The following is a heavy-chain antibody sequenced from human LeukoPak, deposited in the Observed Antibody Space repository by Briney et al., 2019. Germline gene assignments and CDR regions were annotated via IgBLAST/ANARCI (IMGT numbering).Heavy chain of an antibody. CDR3: AKAVTTGPYYGMDV. CDR1: GFTFNTFA. Sequence: GGSLRLSCAASGFTFNTFAMSWVRQAPGKGLEWVSSISDSGGITYYADSVKGRFTISRDNSKNTLYLQMNSLRAEDTAVYYCAKAVTTGPYYGMDVWGQGTTVTVSS. D-gene: IGHD4-17*01. J-gene: IGHJ6*02. CDR2: ISDSGGIT. V-gene: IGHV3-23*01.